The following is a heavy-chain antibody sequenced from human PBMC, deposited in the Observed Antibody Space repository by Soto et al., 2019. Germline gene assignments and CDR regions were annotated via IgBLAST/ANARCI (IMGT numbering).Heavy chain of an antibody. V-gene: IGHV4-34*01. J-gene: IGHJ5*02. Sequence: QVQLQQWGAGLLKPSETLSLTCAVYGGSFSGYYWSWIRQPPGKGLEWIGEINHSGSTNYNPSLKSRVTISVDTSKNQFSLKLSSVTAADTAVYYCATRYGQKIFGTSKGRFDPWCQGTLVTVSS. D-gene: IGHD3-3*01. CDR1: GGSFSGYY. CDR3: ATRYGQKIFGTSKGRFDP. CDR2: INHSGST.